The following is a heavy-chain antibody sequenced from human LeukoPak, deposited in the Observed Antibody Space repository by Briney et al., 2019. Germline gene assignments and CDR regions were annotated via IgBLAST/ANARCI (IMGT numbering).Heavy chain of an antibody. CDR2: IYYGGSNY. CDR1: GFIFNNYA. J-gene: IGHJ4*02. D-gene: IGHD6-6*01. CDR3: AKDGIPARQGGYYFDY. Sequence: GGSLRLSCAASGFIFNNYAMHWVRQAPGKRLEWVAVIYYGGSNYYYADSVKGRFTISRDNSKSTLYLQMNSLRPEDTAVYYCAKDGIPARQGGYYFDYWGQGSLVTVSS. V-gene: IGHV3-30*18.